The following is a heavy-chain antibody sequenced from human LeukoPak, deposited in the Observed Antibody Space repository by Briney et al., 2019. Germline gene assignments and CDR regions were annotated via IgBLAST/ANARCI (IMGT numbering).Heavy chain of an antibody. CDR3: ARVLSSSFIDY. CDR1: GYTFTSYG. Sequence: ASVKVSCKASGYTFTSYGISWVRQAPGQGLEWMGWINPNSGGTIYAQKFQGRVTMTRDTSISTAYMELSRLRSDDTAVYYCARVLSSSFIDYWGQGTLVTVSS. D-gene: IGHD6-13*01. V-gene: IGHV1-2*02. J-gene: IGHJ4*02. CDR2: INPNSGGT.